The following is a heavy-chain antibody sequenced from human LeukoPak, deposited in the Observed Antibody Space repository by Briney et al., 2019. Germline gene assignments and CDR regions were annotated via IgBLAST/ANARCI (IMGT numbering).Heavy chain of an antibody. CDR3: ASRAVAVAGRGFDY. J-gene: IGHJ4*02. CDR2: IYSGGST. D-gene: IGHD6-19*01. CDR1: GFTFNTYS. V-gene: IGHV3-53*01. Sequence: GGSLRLSCEASGFTFNTYSMNWARQAPGKGLEWVSVIYSGGSTYYADSVKGRFTISRDNSKNTLYLQMNSLRAEDTAVYYCASRAVAVAGRGFDYWGQGTLVTVSS.